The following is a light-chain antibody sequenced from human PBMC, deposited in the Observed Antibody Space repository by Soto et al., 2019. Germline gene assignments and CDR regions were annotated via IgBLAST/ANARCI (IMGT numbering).Light chain of an antibody. CDR1: QSVSGN. CDR3: QQYNNWPALT. CDR2: GAS. J-gene: IGKJ4*01. Sequence: EIVMTQSPATLSVSPGERATLSCRASQSVSGNLAWYQQKPGQAPSLLIYGASTRATGIPARFSGSGSGTEFTLTISSLQSEDFAVYYCQQYNNWPALTVGGGTKVEVK. V-gene: IGKV3D-15*01.